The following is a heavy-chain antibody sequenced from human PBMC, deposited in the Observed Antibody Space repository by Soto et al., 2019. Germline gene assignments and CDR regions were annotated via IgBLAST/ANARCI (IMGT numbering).Heavy chain of an antibody. V-gene: IGHV5-51*01. Sequence: GESLKISCKGSGYSFTSYWIGWVRQMPGKGLEWMGIIYPGDSDTRYSPSLKSRVTISVDTSKNQFSLKLSSVTAADTAVYYCARGFPLYDFWSGYYRLLDWFDPWGQGTLVTVSS. CDR1: GYSFTSYW. D-gene: IGHD3-3*01. CDR3: ARGFPLYDFWSGYYRLLDWFDP. CDR2: IYPGDSDT. J-gene: IGHJ5*02.